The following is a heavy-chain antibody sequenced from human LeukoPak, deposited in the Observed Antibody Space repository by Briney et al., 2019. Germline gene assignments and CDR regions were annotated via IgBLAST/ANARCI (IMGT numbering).Heavy chain of an antibody. J-gene: IGHJ3*02. Sequence: ASVKVSCKASGYTLTGYYMHWVRQAPGQGLEWMGRINPNSGGTNYAQKFQGRVTMTRDTSISTAYMELSRLRSDDTAVYYCARYSSGWYTGAFDIWGQGTMVTVSS. CDR3: ARYSSGWYTGAFDI. V-gene: IGHV1-2*06. D-gene: IGHD6-19*01. CDR2: INPNSGGT. CDR1: GYTLTGYY.